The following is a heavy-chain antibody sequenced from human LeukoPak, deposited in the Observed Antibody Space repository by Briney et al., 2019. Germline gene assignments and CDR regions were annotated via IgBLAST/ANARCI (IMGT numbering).Heavy chain of an antibody. CDR2: IIPIFGTA. Sequence: ASVKVSCKAFGGSFSSEAISWVRQAPGQGLEWMGGIIPIFGTANYAQKFQGRVTITTDESTSTAYMEVSSLRSEDTAVYYCGRKAGDCGGGSCYSIDYWGQGTLVTVSS. J-gene: IGHJ4*02. D-gene: IGHD2-15*01. CDR3: GRKAGDCGGGSCYSIDY. CDR1: GGSFSSEA. V-gene: IGHV1-69*05.